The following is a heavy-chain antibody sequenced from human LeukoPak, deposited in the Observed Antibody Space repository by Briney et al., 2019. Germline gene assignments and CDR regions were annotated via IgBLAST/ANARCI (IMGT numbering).Heavy chain of an antibody. Sequence: SETLSLTCTVSGGSIDTNSYYWGWLRQPPGRGLEWIGNIYYTGSAYYSPSLQSRVIISVDTSKNQFSLRLSSVTAADTAAYYCARHRNAYSDYWGQGILVTVSS. J-gene: IGHJ4*02. D-gene: IGHD1-14*01. CDR2: IYYTGSA. CDR1: GGSIDTNSYY. V-gene: IGHV4-39*01. CDR3: ARHRNAYSDY.